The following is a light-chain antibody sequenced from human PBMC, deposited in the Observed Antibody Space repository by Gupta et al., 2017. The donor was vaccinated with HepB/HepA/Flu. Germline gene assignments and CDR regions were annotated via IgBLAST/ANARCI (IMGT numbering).Light chain of an antibody. J-gene: IGLJ2*01. CDR2: EVS. CDR3: SSYAGSNNFVV. V-gene: IGLV2-8*01. Sequence: HSALTPPPSASRSPGQPVTISCTGTSSDVGGYNYVSWYQQHPGKAPKLMIYEVSKRPSGVPDRFSGSKSGNTASLTVSGLQAEDETDYYCSSYAGSNNFVVFGGGTKLTVL. CDR1: SSDVGGYNY.